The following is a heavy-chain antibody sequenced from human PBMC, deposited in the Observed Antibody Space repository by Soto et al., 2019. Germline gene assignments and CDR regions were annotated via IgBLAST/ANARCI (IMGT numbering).Heavy chain of an antibody. CDR1: GFTFNSYA. D-gene: IGHD5-12*01. CDR3: AKGVTTIVATGSWFDY. V-gene: IGHV3-23*01. CDR2: ISGSGRTT. J-gene: IGHJ4*02. Sequence: LRLFCAVSGFTFNSYAMNWVRQAPGKGLEWVSSISGSGRTTYYADAVKGRFTISRDNSKNTLFLQMNSLRSEDTAVYYCAKGVTTIVATGSWFDYWGQGTLVTVSS.